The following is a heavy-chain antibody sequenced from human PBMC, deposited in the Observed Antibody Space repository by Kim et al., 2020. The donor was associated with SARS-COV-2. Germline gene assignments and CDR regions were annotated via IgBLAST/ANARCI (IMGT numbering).Heavy chain of an antibody. CDR3: AKDYDILTGQPDY. CDR2: ISYDGSNK. V-gene: IGHV3-30*18. D-gene: IGHD3-9*01. Sequence: GGSLRLSCAASGFTFSSYGMHWVRQAPGKGLEWVAVISYDGSNKYYADSVKGRFTISRDNSKNTLYLQMNSLRAEDTAVYYCAKDYDILTGQPDYWGQGTLVTVSS. CDR1: GFTFSSYG. J-gene: IGHJ4*02.